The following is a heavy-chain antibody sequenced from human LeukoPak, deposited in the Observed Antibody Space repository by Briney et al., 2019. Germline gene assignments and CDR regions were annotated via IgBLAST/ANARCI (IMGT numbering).Heavy chain of an antibody. D-gene: IGHD2-2*01. CDR2: ISTTSTI. J-gene: IGHJ4*02. V-gene: IGHV3-48*02. CDR1: GFTFSSYS. Sequence: PGGSLRLSCAASGFTFSSYSMDWVRQAPGKGLEWVSYISTTSTIYYADSVKGRFTISRDSAKNSLYLQMNSLRDEDTAVYYCARGRSPAGPFHYFDSWGQGTLVTVSS. CDR3: ARGRSPAGPFHYFDS.